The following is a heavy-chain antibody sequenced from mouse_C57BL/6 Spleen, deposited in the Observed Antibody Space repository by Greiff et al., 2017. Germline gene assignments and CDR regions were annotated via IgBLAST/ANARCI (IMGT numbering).Heavy chain of an antibody. J-gene: IGHJ2*01. V-gene: IGHV1-15*01. CDR1: GYTFTDYE. Sequence: QVQLQQSGAELVRPGASVTLSCKASGYTFTDYEMHWVKQTPVHGLEWIGAIDPETGGTAYNQQFKGKAILTADTSSTTAYMEIRSLTSEDSAVYYCSRYYYGSCYFDDWGQGTTRTVSS. CDR2: IDPETGGT. CDR3: SRYYYGSCYFDD. D-gene: IGHD1-1*01.